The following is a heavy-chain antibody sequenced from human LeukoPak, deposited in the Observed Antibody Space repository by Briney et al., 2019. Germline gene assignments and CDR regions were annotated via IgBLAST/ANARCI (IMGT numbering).Heavy chain of an antibody. D-gene: IGHD5-18*01. Sequence: ASVKVSCKASGYTFTYYYMHWVRQAPGQGLEWMGIINPSGGGTSYAQKFQGRLTMTRDTSTTTVYMELSSLRSEDTAMYYCAREIGPRQLHLWASAFDYWGQGTLVTVSS. CDR3: AREIGPRQLHLWASAFDY. J-gene: IGHJ4*02. CDR1: GYTFTYYY. CDR2: INPSGGGT. V-gene: IGHV1-46*01.